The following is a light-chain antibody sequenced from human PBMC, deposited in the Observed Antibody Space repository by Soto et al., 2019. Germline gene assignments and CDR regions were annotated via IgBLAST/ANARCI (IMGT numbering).Light chain of an antibody. Sequence: EIVMTQSPATLSVSPGERAPLSCRASQSVSSNLAWYQQKPGQAPRLLIYGVSTRATGIPARFSGSGSGTEFTLTISSLQSEDFAVYYCQQYGSSGTFGQGTKVDIK. V-gene: IGKV3-15*01. CDR1: QSVSSN. J-gene: IGKJ1*01. CDR2: GVS. CDR3: QQYGSSGT.